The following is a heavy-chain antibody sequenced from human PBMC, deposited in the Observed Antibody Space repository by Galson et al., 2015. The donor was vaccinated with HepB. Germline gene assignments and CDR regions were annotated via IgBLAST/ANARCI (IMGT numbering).Heavy chain of an antibody. J-gene: IGHJ4*02. V-gene: IGHV3-30*18. D-gene: IGHD2-15*01. CDR1: GFTFSSFG. CDR2: VSDDGGTT. CDR3: AKEGGGSRYSYDY. Sequence: LRLSCAASGFTFSSFGMHWVRRAPGKGLEWVAVVSDDGGTTYYADSVKGRFTISRDNSKNTLSLQMNSLNIEDTAVYSCAKEGGGSRYSYDYWGQGTLVTVSS.